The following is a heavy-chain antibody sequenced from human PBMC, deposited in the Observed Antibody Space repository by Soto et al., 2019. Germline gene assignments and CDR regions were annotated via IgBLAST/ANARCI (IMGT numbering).Heavy chain of an antibody. CDR3: ARVGAGADRSNFEY. V-gene: IGHV5-51*01. J-gene: IGHJ4*02. D-gene: IGHD6-19*01. CDR2: IYPGDSET. CDR1: GYSFTSSW. Sequence: SGESLKISCKGSGYSFTSSWIGWVRQMPGKGLEWMGVIYPGDSETRYSPSFQGQVAISADRSISTAYLQWRGLKASDSAMYYRARVGAGADRSNFEYSGQGSLLTVSS.